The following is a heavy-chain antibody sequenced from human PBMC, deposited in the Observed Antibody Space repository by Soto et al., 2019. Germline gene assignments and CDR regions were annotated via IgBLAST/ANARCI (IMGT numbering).Heavy chain of an antibody. J-gene: IGHJ4*02. V-gene: IGHV3-53*04. Sequence: GGSLRLSCAASGFTVSSNYMSWVRQAPGKGLEWVSAIYSGGSTYYADSVKGRFTISRHNSKNTLYLQMNSLRAEDTAVYYCARARLGSTPGFEYWGQGTLVTVSS. CDR3: ARARLGSTPGFEY. CDR2: IYSGGST. CDR1: GFTVSSNY. D-gene: IGHD2-15*01.